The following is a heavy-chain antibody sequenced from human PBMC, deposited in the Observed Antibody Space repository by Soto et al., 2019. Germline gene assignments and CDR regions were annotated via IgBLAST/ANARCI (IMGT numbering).Heavy chain of an antibody. CDR1: GFTFSSYP. J-gene: IGHJ4*02. D-gene: IGHD5-18*01. CDR3: ARWNVQHDSYGYF. Sequence: GGSLRLSCAASGFTFSSYPMHWVRQAPGKGLEWVALISYDETKKYYADSVKGRFTISRDNFKNTLYLQMNSLRAGDTAVYYCARWNVQHDSYGYFWGQGTLVTVSS. CDR2: ISYDETKK. V-gene: IGHV3-30-3*01.